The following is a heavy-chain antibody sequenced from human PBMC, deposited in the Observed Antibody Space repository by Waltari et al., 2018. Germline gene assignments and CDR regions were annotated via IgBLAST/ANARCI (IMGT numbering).Heavy chain of an antibody. V-gene: IGHV3-23*01. CDR2: ISGNGACT. D-gene: IGHD6-13*01. CDR3: AKDSSSWYYMDV. CDR1: GFTFSNYA. J-gene: IGHJ6*03. Sequence: EVQLLESGGGLVQPGGSLRLSCAASGFTFSNYAMTWVRQAPGKGLEWVSVISGNGACTYYADSVKGRFTISRDNSKNTLYLQMNSLRAEDTAIYYCAKDSSSWYYMDVWGKGTTVTVSS.